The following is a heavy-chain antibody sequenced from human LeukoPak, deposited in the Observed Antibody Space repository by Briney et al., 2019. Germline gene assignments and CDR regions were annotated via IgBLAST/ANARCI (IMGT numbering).Heavy chain of an antibody. J-gene: IGHJ4*02. Sequence: GGALMLSCAASGCPFISYAMSWVRRAPVKGREWVSIISGSGGSTYYADSVKGRFTISRDNSKNTLYLQMNSLRAEDTAVYYCAVCHWHSSGCRNDYWGQGTLVTVSS. CDR2: ISGSGGST. CDR3: AVCHWHSSGCRNDY. V-gene: IGHV3-23*01. D-gene: IGHD6-19*01. CDR1: GCPFISYA.